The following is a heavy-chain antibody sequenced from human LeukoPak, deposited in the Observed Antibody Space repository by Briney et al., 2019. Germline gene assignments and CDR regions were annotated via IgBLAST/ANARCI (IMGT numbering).Heavy chain of an antibody. Sequence: GGSLRLSCTASGFAFSVYAMSWLRQPPGKGLEWVSTINANSGTTSYAASVRGRFTISRDNSKNTLYLRLNTLRADDTATYYCAKPISGGLAVTADWFHPWGQGTLVVVSS. D-gene: IGHD6-19*01. CDR3: AKPISGGLAVTADWFHP. J-gene: IGHJ5*01. CDR2: INANSGTT. CDR1: GFAFSVYA. V-gene: IGHV3-23*01.